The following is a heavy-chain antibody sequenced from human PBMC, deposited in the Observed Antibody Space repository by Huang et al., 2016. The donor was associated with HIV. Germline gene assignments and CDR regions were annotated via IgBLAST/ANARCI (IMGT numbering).Heavy chain of an antibody. Sequence: QVQLQQWGAGLLKSSETLSLTCAVYGGSFNTFYGSWIRQPPTKGLEWLGEVHHSGRTNTNPSRKSRVTVSVDTSKNQFSLKVTSMTAADTATYYCARGFYHDSSTYWFFDLWGRGTLVTVSS. V-gene: IGHV4-34*01. J-gene: IGHJ2*01. CDR2: VHHSGRT. CDR3: ARGFYHDSSTYWFFDL. D-gene: IGHD3-22*01. CDR1: GGSFNTFY.